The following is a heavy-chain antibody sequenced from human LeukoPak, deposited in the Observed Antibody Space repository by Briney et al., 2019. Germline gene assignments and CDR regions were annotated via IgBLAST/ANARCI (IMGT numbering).Heavy chain of an antibody. J-gene: IGHJ3*01. CDR2: IYYSGST. Sequence: PSETLSLTCAVSGGSISGTSYYWAWIRQPPGKGLEWIGTIYYSGSTYHNPSLKSRVTMSVDTSRNQFSLKLSSVDAADTAVYYCAKAGVRYFDSSGLYAFDFWGQGTTVTVSS. CDR1: GGSISGTSYY. CDR3: AKAGVRYFDSSGLYAFDF. D-gene: IGHD3-22*01. V-gene: IGHV4-39*01.